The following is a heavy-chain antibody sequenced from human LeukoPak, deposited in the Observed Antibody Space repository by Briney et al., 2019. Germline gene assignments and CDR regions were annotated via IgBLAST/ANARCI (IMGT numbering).Heavy chain of an antibody. CDR1: GFTFSSYA. D-gene: IGHD4-17*01. CDR2: ISWNSGSI. CDR3: AKDKGASTVTTWYFDY. V-gene: IGHV3-9*01. J-gene: IGHJ4*02. Sequence: GGSLRLSCAASGFTFSSYAMSWVRQAPGKGLEWVSGISWNSGSIGYADSVKGRFTISRDNAKNSLYLQMNSLRAEDTALYYCAKDKGASTVTTWYFDYWGQGTLVTVSS.